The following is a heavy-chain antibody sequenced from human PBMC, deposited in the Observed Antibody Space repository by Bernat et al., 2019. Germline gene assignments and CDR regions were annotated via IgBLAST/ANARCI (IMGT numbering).Heavy chain of an antibody. CDR2: IYYSGST. J-gene: IGHJ4*02. CDR1: GGSISSSSYY. V-gene: IGHV4-30-4*01. CDR3: ARFQTTVYYFDY. Sequence: QLQLQESGPGLVKPSETLSLTCTVSGGSISSSSYYWSWIRQPPGKGLEWIGYIYYSGSTYYNPSLKSRVTISVDTSKNQFSLKLSSVTAADTAVYYCARFQTTVYYFDYWGQGTLVTVSS. D-gene: IGHD4-17*01.